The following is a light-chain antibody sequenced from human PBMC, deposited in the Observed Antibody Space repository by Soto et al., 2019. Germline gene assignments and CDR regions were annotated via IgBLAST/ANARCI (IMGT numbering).Light chain of an antibody. CDR3: QQRSNWPPT. V-gene: IGKV3-11*01. J-gene: IGKJ2*01. CDR2: DTS. Sequence: EIVLTQSPATLSLSPGERATLSCRASQSVGNYLVWYQQKPGQAPRLLISDTSNRATGIPARFSGSGSGTDITLTIISLEPEDFAVYYCQQRSNWPPTFGQGTKLEI. CDR1: QSVGNY.